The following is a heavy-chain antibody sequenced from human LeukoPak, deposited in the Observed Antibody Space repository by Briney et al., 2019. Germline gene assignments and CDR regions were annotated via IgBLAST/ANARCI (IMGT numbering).Heavy chain of an antibody. J-gene: IGHJ5*02. V-gene: IGHV1-18*01. CDR1: GYTFTSYG. Sequence: ASVKVSCKASGYTFTSYGISWVRQAPGQGLEWMGWISAYNGNTNYAQKLQGRVTMTTGTSTSTAYMELRSLRSDDTAVYYCARYYGSGSYYTDPRYNWFDPWGQGTLVTVSS. D-gene: IGHD3-10*01. CDR2: ISAYNGNT. CDR3: ARYYGSGSYYTDPRYNWFDP.